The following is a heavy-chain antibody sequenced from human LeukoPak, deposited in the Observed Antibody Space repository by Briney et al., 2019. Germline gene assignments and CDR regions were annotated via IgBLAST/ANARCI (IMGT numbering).Heavy chain of an antibody. CDR2: ISGSGSST. CDR3: AKVVAGNIDYYFDY. Sequence: SGGSLRLSCAASGYSRFTFSNFAMGWVRQAPGKGLEWVSSISGSGSSTYYADSVKGRFTISRDNSKNTVYLQMRNLRVEHTAAYYCAKVVAGNIDYYFDYWGQGILVAVSS. CDR1: GYSRFTFSNFA. D-gene: IGHD3-16*02. J-gene: IGHJ4*02. V-gene: IGHV3-23*01.